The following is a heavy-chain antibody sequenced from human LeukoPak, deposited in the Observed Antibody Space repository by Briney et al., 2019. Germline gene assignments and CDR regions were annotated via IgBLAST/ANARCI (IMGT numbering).Heavy chain of an antibody. J-gene: IGHJ4*02. Sequence: GGSLRLSCAASGFTFSSYAMHWVRQAPGKGLEWVAVILYDGSNKYYVDSVKGRFTISRDNSKNTLYLQMNSLRAEDTAVYYCARGSLAAAGNYYFDYWGQGTLVAVSS. CDR2: ILYDGSNK. CDR3: ARGSLAAAGNYYFDY. CDR1: GFTFSSYA. D-gene: IGHD6-13*01. V-gene: IGHV3-30*01.